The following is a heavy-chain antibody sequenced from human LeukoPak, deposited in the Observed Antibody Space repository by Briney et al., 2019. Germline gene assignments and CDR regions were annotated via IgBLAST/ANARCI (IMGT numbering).Heavy chain of an antibody. J-gene: IGHJ4*02. CDR3: ARRVPAYCGGDCYSGLGC. CDR1: GFTFSSYA. Sequence: GGSLRLSCAASGFTFSSYAMHWVRQAPGKGLEWVAVISYDGTNKYYADSVKGRFTISRDNPKNTLYLQMNSLRVEDTAVYYCARRVPAYCGGDCYSGLGCWGQGTLVTVSS. CDR2: ISYDGTNK. D-gene: IGHD2-21*02. V-gene: IGHV3-30-3*01.